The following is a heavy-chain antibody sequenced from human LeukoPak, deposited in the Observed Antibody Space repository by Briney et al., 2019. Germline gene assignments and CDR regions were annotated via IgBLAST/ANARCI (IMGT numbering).Heavy chain of an antibody. CDR1: GFTFSSYE. D-gene: IGHD4-17*01. CDR2: ISSSGSTI. J-gene: IGHJ4*02. Sequence: PGGSLRLSCAASGFTFSSYEMNWVRQAPGKGLEWVSYISSSGSTIYYADSVKGRFTISRDNAKNSLYLQMNSLRAGDTAVYYCARVGTTVTLDYWGQGTLVTVSS. CDR3: ARVGTTVTLDY. V-gene: IGHV3-48*03.